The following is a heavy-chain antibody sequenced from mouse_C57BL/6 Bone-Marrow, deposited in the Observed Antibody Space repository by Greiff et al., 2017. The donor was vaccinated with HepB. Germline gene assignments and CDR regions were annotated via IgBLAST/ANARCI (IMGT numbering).Heavy chain of an antibody. CDR2: IDPENGDT. CDR3: TTFRNWSYYFDY. Sequence: EVHLVESGAELVRPGASVKLSCTASGFNIKDDYMHWVKQRPEQGLEWIGWIDPENGDTEYASKFQGKATITADTSSNTAYLQLSSLTSEDTAVYYCTTFRNWSYYFDYWGQGTTLTVSS. CDR1: GFNIKDDY. V-gene: IGHV14-4*01. J-gene: IGHJ2*01. D-gene: IGHD4-1*01.